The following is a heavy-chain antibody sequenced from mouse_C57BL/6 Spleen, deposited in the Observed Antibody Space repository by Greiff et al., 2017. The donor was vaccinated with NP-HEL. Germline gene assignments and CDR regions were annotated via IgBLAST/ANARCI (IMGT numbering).Heavy chain of an antibody. Sequence: DVQLQESGGGLVKPGGSLKLSCAASGFTFSTYTMSWVRQTPEKRLEWVATISGGGGNTYYPDSVRGRFTISSDNAKNTLYLQMSSLRSEDTAFYYCTRQGLTWFAYWGQGTLVTVSA. CDR1: GFTFSTYT. CDR2: ISGGGGNT. V-gene: IGHV5-9*01. J-gene: IGHJ3*01. CDR3: TRQGLTWFAY.